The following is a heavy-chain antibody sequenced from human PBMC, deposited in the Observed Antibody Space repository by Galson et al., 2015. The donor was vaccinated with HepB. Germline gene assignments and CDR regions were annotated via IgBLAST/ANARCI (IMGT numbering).Heavy chain of an antibody. V-gene: IGHV3-48*02. CDR1: GFTFSSYA. J-gene: IGHJ6*02. CDR3: ARELVSYYYYGMDV. Sequence: SLRLSCAASGFTFSSYAMHWVRQAPGKGLGWISYISSSSSAIYYAGSVKGRFTISRDNAQNSLYLQMNSLRDEDTAVYYCARELVSYYYYGMDVWGQGTTVTVSS. CDR2: ISSSSSAI. D-gene: IGHD5/OR15-5a*01.